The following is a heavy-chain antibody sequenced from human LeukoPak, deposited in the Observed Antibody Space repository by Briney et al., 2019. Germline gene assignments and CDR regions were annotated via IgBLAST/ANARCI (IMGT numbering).Heavy chain of an antibody. V-gene: IGHV3-23*01. Sequence: GGSLRLSCVGSGFTFSRSAMSWVRLAPGKGLEWASGISGSGGHTYYTDSVKGRFTISRDNSGTTVSLQMNSLTTDDTAVYFCAKEGRLTVAAVVVENYFDYWGQGTPVIVSA. J-gene: IGHJ4*02. D-gene: IGHD3-22*01. CDR1: GFTFSRSA. CDR3: AKEGRLTVAAVVVENYFDY. CDR2: ISGSGGHT.